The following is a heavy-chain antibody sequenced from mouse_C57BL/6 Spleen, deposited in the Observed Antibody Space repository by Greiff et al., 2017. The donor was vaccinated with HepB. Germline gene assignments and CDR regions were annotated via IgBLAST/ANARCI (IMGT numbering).Heavy chain of an antibody. J-gene: IGHJ4*01. CDR3: VRDGGLRRDYAMDY. Sequence: VQLKESGGGLVQPKGSLKLSCAASGFTFNTYAMHWVRQAPGKGLEWVARIRSKSSNYATYYADSVKDRFTISRDDSQSMLYLQMNNLKTEDTAMYYCVRDGGLRRDYAMDYWGQGTSVTVSS. D-gene: IGHD2-4*01. CDR1: GFTFNTYA. CDR2: IRSKSSNYAT. V-gene: IGHV10-3*01.